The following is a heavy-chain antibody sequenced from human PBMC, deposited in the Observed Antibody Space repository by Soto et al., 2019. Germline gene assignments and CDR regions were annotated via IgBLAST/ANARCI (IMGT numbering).Heavy chain of an antibody. CDR3: AKDVGYDILTGYPTGYFDY. J-gene: IGHJ4*02. CDR1: GFTFDDYA. V-gene: IGHV3-9*01. D-gene: IGHD3-9*01. CDR2: ISWNSGSI. Sequence: EVQLVESGGGLVQPGRSLRLSCAASGFTFDDYAMHWVRQAPGKGLEWVSDISWNSGSIGYADSVKGRFTISRDNAKNSLYLQMNSLRAEDTALYYCAKDVGYDILTGYPTGYFDYWGQGTLVTVSS.